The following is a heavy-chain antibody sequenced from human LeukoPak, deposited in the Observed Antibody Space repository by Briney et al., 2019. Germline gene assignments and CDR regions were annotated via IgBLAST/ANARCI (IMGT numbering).Heavy chain of an antibody. Sequence: GGSLRLSCAASGFTFDDYTMHWVRQAPGKGLEWVSLISWDGGSTYYADSVKGRFTISRDNSKNTLYLQMNSLRTEDTAVYYCARPQKVYGVPALDYWGQGTLVSVSS. V-gene: IGHV3-43*01. CDR3: ARPQKVYGVPALDY. CDR1: GFTFDDYT. J-gene: IGHJ4*02. CDR2: ISWDGGST. D-gene: IGHD4-17*01.